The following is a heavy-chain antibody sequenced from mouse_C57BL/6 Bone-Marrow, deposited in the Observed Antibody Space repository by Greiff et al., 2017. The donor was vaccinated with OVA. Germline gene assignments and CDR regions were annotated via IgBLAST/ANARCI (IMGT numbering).Heavy chain of an antibody. Sequence: EVKLVESGEGLVKPGGSLKLSCAASGFTFSSYAMSWVRQTPEKRLEWVAYISSGGDYIYYADKVKGRPTISRDKARNTLYLQMSSLKSEDTAMYYCTRLLDAMDYWGQGTTVTVSS. V-gene: IGHV5-9-1*02. CDR2: ISSGGDYI. D-gene: IGHD2-1*01. J-gene: IGHJ4*01. CDR3: TRLLDAMDY. CDR1: GFTFSSYA.